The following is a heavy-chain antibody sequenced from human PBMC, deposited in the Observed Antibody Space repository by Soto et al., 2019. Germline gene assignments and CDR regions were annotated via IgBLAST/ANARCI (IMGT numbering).Heavy chain of an antibody. Sequence: GGSLRLSCAASGFTFSNYGMSWVRQAPGKGLEWVSVISDGGGSTFYADSVKGRFTISRDNAKNSLYLQMNSLRDEDTAVYYCARGDYHDSSGPFSDAFDIWGQGTMVTVSS. CDR3: ARGDYHDSSGPFSDAFDI. V-gene: IGHV3-23*01. J-gene: IGHJ3*02. CDR1: GFTFSNYG. D-gene: IGHD3-22*01. CDR2: ISDGGGST.